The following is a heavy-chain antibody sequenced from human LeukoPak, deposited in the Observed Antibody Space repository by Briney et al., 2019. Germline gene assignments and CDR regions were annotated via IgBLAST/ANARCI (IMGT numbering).Heavy chain of an antibody. D-gene: IGHD6-13*01. CDR3: ARVKYRSSWYEGDWFDP. CDR1: GFTFSSYG. J-gene: IGHJ5*02. Sequence: GGSLRLSCAASGFTFSSYGMNWVRQAPGKRLEWVSYISSSSSTIYYADSVKGRFTISRDNAKNSLYLQMNSLRAADTAVYYCARVKYRSSWYEGDWFDPWGQGTLVTVSS. V-gene: IGHV3-48*01. CDR2: ISSSSSTI.